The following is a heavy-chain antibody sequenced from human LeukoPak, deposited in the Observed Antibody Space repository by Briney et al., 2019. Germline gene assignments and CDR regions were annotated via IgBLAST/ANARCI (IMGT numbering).Heavy chain of an antibody. CDR2: IKSKTDGGTT. Sequence: KSGGSLRLSCAASGFTFSNAWMSWVRQAPGKGLEWVGRIKSKTDGGTTDYAAPVKGRFTISRDDSKNTLYLQMNSLKTEDTAVYYCTTDRLYCSSTSCYMSYWGQGTLVTVSP. D-gene: IGHD2-2*02. CDR3: TTDRLYCSSTSCYMSY. J-gene: IGHJ4*02. CDR1: GFTFSNAW. V-gene: IGHV3-15*01.